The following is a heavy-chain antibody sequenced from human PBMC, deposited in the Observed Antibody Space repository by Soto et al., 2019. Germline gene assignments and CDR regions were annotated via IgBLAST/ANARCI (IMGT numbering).Heavy chain of an antibody. CDR2: INPSGGST. Sequence: ASVKVSCKASGYTFSTYYMHWVRQAPGQGYERMGIINPSGGSTTSAQKFQGRVTMTRYTSTTTVYMELSSPKSEDTAVYYCARYEYNVYYFDYWGQGNLVPVSX. CDR3: ARYEYNVYYFDY. CDR1: GYTFSTYY. J-gene: IGHJ4*02. D-gene: IGHD3-16*01. V-gene: IGHV1-46*01.